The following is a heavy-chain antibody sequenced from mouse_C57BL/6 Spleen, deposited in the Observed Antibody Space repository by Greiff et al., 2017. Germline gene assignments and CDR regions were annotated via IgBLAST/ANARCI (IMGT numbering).Heavy chain of an antibody. D-gene: IGHD2-1*01. CDR3: ARHGGYGNYDWFAY. CDR1: GFTFSSYT. J-gene: IGHJ3*01. V-gene: IGHV5-9*01. CDR2: ISGGGGNT. Sequence: EVKVVESGGGLVKPGGSLKLSCAASGFTFSSYTMSWVRQTPEKRLEWVATISGGGGNTYYPASVKGRFTISRDNAKNTLYLQMSSLRSEDTALYYCARHGGYGNYDWFAYWGQGTLVTVSA.